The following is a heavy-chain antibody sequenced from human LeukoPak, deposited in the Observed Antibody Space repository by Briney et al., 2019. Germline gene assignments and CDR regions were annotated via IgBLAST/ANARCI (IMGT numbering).Heavy chain of an antibody. Sequence: ASVKVSCKASGYTFTSYGISWVRQAPGQGLEWMGWISAYNGSTNYAQKLQGRVTMTTDTSTSTAYMELRSLRSDDTAVYYCARYRSSGYYRRGWFDPWGQGTLVTVSS. J-gene: IGHJ5*02. CDR2: ISAYNGST. D-gene: IGHD6-19*01. CDR3: ARYRSSGYYRRGWFDP. CDR1: GYTFTSYG. V-gene: IGHV1-18*01.